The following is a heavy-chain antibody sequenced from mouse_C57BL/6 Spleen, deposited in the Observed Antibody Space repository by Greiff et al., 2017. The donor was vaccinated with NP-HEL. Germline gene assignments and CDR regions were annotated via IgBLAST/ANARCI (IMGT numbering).Heavy chain of an antibody. J-gene: IGHJ2*01. V-gene: IGHV1-15*01. Sequence: QVQLQQSGAELVRPGASVTLSCKASGYTFTDYEMHWVKRTPVHGLEWIGAIDPETGGTAYNQKFKGKAILTADKSSSTAYMELRSLTSEDSAVYYCTRWGTTVVAFDYWGQGTTLTVSS. CDR3: TRWGTTVVAFDY. CDR1: GYTFTDYE. CDR2: IDPETGGT. D-gene: IGHD1-1*01.